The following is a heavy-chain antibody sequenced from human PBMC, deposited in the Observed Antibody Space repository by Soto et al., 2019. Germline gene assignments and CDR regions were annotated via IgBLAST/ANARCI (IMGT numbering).Heavy chain of an antibody. J-gene: IGHJ6*02. D-gene: IGHD5-18*01. CDR3: ARDRYSYGYYYYYVMDV. CDR2: IKQDGSEK. Sequence: GGSLRLSCAASGFTFSSYWMSWVRQAPGKGLEWVANIKQDGSEKYYVDSVKGRFTISRDNAKNSLYLQMNSLRAEDTAVYYCARDRYSYGYYYYYVMDVWGQGSTVTVS. CDR1: GFTFSSYW. V-gene: IGHV3-7*01.